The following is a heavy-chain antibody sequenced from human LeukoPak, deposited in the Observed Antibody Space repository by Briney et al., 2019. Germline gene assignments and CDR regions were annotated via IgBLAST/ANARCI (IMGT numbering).Heavy chain of an antibody. Sequence: PSETLSLTCTVSGGSISCYYWSWIRQPPGKGLEWIGYIYYSGSTNYNPSLKSRVTISVDTSKNQFSLKLSSVTAADTAVYYCARRYDFWSGYYFDYWGQGTLVTVSS. CDR1: GGSISCYY. D-gene: IGHD3-3*01. V-gene: IGHV4-59*08. J-gene: IGHJ4*02. CDR2: IYYSGST. CDR3: ARRYDFWSGYYFDY.